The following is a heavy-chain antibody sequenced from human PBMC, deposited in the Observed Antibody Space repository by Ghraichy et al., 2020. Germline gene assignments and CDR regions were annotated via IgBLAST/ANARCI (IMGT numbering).Heavy chain of an antibody. CDR2: ISYDGRNT. V-gene: IGHV3-30*03. Sequence: GRSLRLSCAASGFTFSSYAMHWVRQAPGKGLEWVSVISYDGRNTYYADSVQGRFTISRDNSKNTLHLQMNSLRGEDTAVYYCATDRRDLVFSYHYAFDVWGQGTTVTVSS. D-gene: IGHD2-8*01. J-gene: IGHJ6*02. CDR3: ATDRRDLVFSYHYAFDV. CDR1: GFTFSSYA.